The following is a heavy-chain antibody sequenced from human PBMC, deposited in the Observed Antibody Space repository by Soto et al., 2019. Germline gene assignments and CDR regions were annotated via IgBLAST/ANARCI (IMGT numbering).Heavy chain of an antibody. Sequence: PSETLSLTCTVSGGSISSADYYWNWVRQPPGKGLEWIGYIYDSGSTYYNPSLKSRLTISGGTSKKQFSLELSSVTAADTAVYYCARGVYYYDSSGPFDIWGQGTMVTVS. D-gene: IGHD3-22*01. CDR3: ARGVYYYDSSGPFDI. CDR1: GGSISSADYY. J-gene: IGHJ3*02. V-gene: IGHV4-30-4*01. CDR2: IYDSGST.